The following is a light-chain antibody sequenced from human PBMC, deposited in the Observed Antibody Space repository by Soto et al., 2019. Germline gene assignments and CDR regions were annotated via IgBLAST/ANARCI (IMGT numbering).Light chain of an antibody. Sequence: IQMTQSPSSLSASVGDRVTITCRASQGIRNELNWYQHKPGKAPKLLIYSASTLQSGVPSRFSGSGSGTDFTLTITSLQPEDFGTYYCHQTYSTPQTFGQGTKVDI. J-gene: IGKJ1*01. CDR2: SAS. CDR3: HQTYSTPQT. V-gene: IGKV1-39*01. CDR1: QGIRNE.